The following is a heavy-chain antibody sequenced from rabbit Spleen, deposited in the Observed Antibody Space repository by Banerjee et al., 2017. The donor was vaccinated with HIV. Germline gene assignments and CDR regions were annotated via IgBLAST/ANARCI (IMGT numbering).Heavy chain of an antibody. CDR2: IYTGSGAT. CDR1: GFSFSNKAV. CDR3: ARSINWANRALNL. D-gene: IGHD1-1*01. J-gene: IGHJ4*01. Sequence: QEQLVESGGGLVKPEGSLKLSCTASGFSFSNKAVMCWVRQAPGKGLEWIASIYTGSGATYYANWAKGRFTVSKTSSTTVDLKMTSLTAADTATYFCARSINWANRALNLWGQGTLVTVS. V-gene: IGHV1S45*01.